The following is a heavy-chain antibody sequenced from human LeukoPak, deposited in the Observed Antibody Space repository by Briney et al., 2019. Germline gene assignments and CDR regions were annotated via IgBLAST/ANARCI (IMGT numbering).Heavy chain of an antibody. CDR2: ISAYNGNT. V-gene: IGHV1-18*01. J-gene: IGHJ6*03. CDR1: GYTFTSYG. D-gene: IGHD6-13*01. CDR3: AKEEYSSSWYGAGYYYYMDV. Sequence: ASVKVSCKASGYTFTSYGISWVRQAPGQGLEWMGWISAYNGNTNYAQKLQGRVTMTTDTSTSTAYMELRSLRSDDTAVYYCAKEEYSSSWYGAGYYYYMDVWGKGTTVTVSS.